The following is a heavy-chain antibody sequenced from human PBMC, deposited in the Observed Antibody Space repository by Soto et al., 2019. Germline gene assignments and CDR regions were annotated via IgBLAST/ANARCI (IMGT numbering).Heavy chain of an antibody. CDR2: IYYNGST. Sequence: PSETLSLTCTVSGDSISSYFWSWIRQPPAKGLEWIGYIYYNGSTKYNPSLKSRVTMSVDTSENQFSLKLSSVTAADTAVYYCARNGPYYGLWSGYYRNDYYYYSMDVWGQGTTVTVSS. CDR1: GDSISSYF. V-gene: IGHV4-59*01. CDR3: ARNGPYYGLWSGYYRNDYYYYSMDV. D-gene: IGHD3-3*01. J-gene: IGHJ6*02.